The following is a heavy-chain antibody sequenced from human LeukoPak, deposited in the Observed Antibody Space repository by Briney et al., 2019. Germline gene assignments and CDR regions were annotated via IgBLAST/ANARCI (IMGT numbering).Heavy chain of an antibody. D-gene: IGHD4-23*01. Sequence: PSETLSLTCTVSGGSISSYYWSWIRQPPGKGLEWIGYIYYSGSTNYNPSLKSRVTISVDTSKNQFSLKLSFVTAADTAVYYCARGDGGNLLRGDFFDYWGQGTLVTVSS. CDR3: ARGDGGNLLRGDFFDY. CDR2: IYYSGST. J-gene: IGHJ4*02. CDR1: GGSISSYY. V-gene: IGHV4-59*01.